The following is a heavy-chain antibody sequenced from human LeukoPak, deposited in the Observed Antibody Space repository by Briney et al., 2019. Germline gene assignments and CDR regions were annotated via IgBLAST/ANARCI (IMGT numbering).Heavy chain of an antibody. CDR3: ARDANWFDP. CDR1: GYTFTTYG. Sequence: ASVKVSCKTSGYTFTTYGILWVRQAPGRGLEWMGWISGYNGNTNFARKLQGRVTMTTDTSTSTAYMELRSLRSDDTAVYYCARDANWFDPWGQGTLVTVSS. CDR2: ISGYNGNT. J-gene: IGHJ5*02. V-gene: IGHV1-18*01.